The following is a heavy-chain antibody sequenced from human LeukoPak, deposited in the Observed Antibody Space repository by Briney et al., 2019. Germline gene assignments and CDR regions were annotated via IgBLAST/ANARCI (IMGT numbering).Heavy chain of an antibody. CDR2: IRYDGSNK. D-gene: IGHD2-2*02. CDR1: GFTFSSYG. J-gene: IGHJ4*02. V-gene: IGHV3-30*02. Sequence: PGGSLRLSCAASGFTFSSYGMHWVRQAPGKGLEWVAFIRYDGSNKYYADSVKGRFTISRDNSKNTLYLQMNSLRAEDTAVYYCAKDRTSIVVVPAAIGDYWGQGTLVTVSS. CDR3: AKDRTSIVVVPAAIGDY.